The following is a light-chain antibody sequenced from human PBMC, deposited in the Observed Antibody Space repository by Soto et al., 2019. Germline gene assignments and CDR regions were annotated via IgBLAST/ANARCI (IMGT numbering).Light chain of an antibody. CDR2: DAS. CDR1: QDITNY. Sequence: DIQMTQSPSSLSASVGDRVTITFQASQDITNYLHGLHQKPGKAPKLLIYDASNLETGVPSRCSGSGSGTDFTFTISSLQPEDIATYYCQQYDNLPRTFGGGTKVDIK. V-gene: IGKV1-33*01. J-gene: IGKJ4*01. CDR3: QQYDNLPRT.